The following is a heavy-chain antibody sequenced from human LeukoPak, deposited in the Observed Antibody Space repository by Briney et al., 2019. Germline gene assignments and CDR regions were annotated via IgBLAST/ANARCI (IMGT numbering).Heavy chain of an antibody. CDR1: GGSISSGDYY. J-gene: IGHJ3*02. D-gene: IGHD3-22*01. Sequence: SETLSLTCTVSGGSISSGDYYWSWIRQPPGKGLEWIGYIYYSGSTYYNPSLKSRVTISVDTSKNQFSLKLSSVTAADTAVYYCAREGPPDYYDSSGYSQGDAFDIWGQGTMVTVSS. CDR2: IYYSGST. CDR3: AREGPPDYYDSSGYSQGDAFDI. V-gene: IGHV4-30-4*01.